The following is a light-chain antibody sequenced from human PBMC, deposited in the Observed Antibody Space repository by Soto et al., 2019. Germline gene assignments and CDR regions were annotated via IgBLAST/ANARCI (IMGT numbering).Light chain of an antibody. J-gene: IGLJ1*01. CDR3: CSYVGATTYV. V-gene: IGLV1-40*01. CDR1: SSNIGASYD. Sequence: QAVLTQPPSVSGAPGQRVTISGAGSSSNIGASYDVHWYQQPPGTAPKVFIYGSGNRPSGVCARCSGTKSGTTAALALAGLQAEDEADYYCCSYVGATTYVFGSGPKVTVL. CDR2: GSG.